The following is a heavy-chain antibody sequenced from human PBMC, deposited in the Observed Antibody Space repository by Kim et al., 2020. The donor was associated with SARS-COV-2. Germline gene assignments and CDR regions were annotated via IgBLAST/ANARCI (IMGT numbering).Heavy chain of an antibody. J-gene: IGHJ2*01. Sequence: SETLSLTCTVSGGSISSYYWSWIRQPPGKGLEWIGYMYYSGNTNYNPSLKSRVTMSVDTSKNQFSLKLNSVTAADTAVFYCARHAGYYDSNGYYYWYFDL. CDR2: MYYSGNT. V-gene: IGHV4-59*08. CDR3: ARHAGYYDSNGYYYWYFDL. CDR1: GGSISSYY. D-gene: IGHD3-22*01.